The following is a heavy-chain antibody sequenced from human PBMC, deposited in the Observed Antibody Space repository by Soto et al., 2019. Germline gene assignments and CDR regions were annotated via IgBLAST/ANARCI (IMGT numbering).Heavy chain of an antibody. J-gene: IGHJ4*02. CDR2: IHYSGTT. D-gene: IGHD6-13*01. Sequence: XETLYLTCTVSGCSIRNYFWTWIRQPPGKGLDWIGYIHYSGTTSFFPSYNPSLRSRVTISEDTSKNQFSLKLLSVTTADTAVYFCAAGEASSRNLAPYYLDFWGQGTLVTVSS. CDR1: GCSIRNYF. CDR3: AAGEASSRNLAPYYLDF. V-gene: IGHV4-59*01.